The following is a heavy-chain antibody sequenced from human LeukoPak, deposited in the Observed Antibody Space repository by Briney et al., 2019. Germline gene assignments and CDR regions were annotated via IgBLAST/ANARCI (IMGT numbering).Heavy chain of an antibody. Sequence: GGSLRLSCAASGFTLSSYWMHWVRQAPGEGLVWVSRIDPDGSTTNYADSVKGRFTTSRDNAKNTLYLQMNSLRAEDKALYYCTRVQAGRAGLMDVWDRGTTVTVSS. CDR3: TRVQAGRAGLMDV. D-gene: IGHD6-13*01. V-gene: IGHV3-74*01. CDR2: IDPDGSTT. J-gene: IGHJ6*02. CDR1: GFTLSSYW.